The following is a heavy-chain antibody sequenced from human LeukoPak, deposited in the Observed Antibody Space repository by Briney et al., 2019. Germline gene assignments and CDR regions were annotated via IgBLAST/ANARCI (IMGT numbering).Heavy chain of an antibody. CDR1: GFTFTSSA. Sequence: GTSVKVSCKASGFTFTSSAMQWVRQARGQRLEWIGWIVVGSGNTNYAQKFQERVTITRDMPTSTAYMELSSLRSEDTAVYYCARVYYGSGSLHYYYYYMDVWGKGTTVTISS. J-gene: IGHJ6*03. CDR2: IVVGSGNT. V-gene: IGHV1-58*02. CDR3: ARVYYGSGSLHYYYYYMDV. D-gene: IGHD3-10*01.